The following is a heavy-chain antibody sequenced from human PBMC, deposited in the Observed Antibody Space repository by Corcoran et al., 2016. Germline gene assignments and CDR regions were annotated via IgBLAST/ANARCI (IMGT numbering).Heavy chain of an antibody. D-gene: IGHD2-2*01. CDR2: IIPIFGTA. J-gene: IGHJ6*02. Sequence: QVQLVQSGAEVKKPGSSVKVSCKASGGTFSSYAISWVRQAPGQGLEWMGGIIPIFGTANYAQKFQGRVTITADESTSTAYMEVSSLRSEDTAVYYGARDRPEDIVVVPAAMGYYYGMDVWGQGTTVTVSS. V-gene: IGHV1-69*01. CDR1: GGTFSSYA. CDR3: ARDRPEDIVVVPAAMGYYYGMDV.